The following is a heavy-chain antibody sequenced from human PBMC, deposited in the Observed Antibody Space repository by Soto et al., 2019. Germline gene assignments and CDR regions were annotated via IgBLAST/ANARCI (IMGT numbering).Heavy chain of an antibody. D-gene: IGHD3-10*01. CDR1: GFPFTTYG. Sequence: QVQLVESGGGVVQPGRSLRLSCAASGFPFTTYGMHWFREGPGKGLEWVAVISYDGSNKYYADSVKGRFTISRDNSKNTLYLQMNSLRPEDTALYYCVGGQYYFDYRGQGTLVTVSS. J-gene: IGHJ4*02. CDR3: VGGQYYFDY. V-gene: IGHV3-30*03. CDR2: ISYDGSNK.